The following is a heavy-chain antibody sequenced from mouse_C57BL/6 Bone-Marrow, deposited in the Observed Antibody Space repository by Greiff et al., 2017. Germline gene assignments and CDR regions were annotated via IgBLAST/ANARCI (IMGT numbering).Heavy chain of an antibody. CDR3: TRGRGTGDYFDY. Sequence: EVKLVESGEGLVKPGGSLKLSCAASGFTFSSYAMSWVRQTPEKRLEWVAYISSGGDYIYYADTVKGRFTISRDNARNTLYLQMSSLKSEDTAMYYCTRGRGTGDYFDYWGQGTTLTVSS. CDR2: ISSGGDYI. V-gene: IGHV5-9-1*02. D-gene: IGHD4-1*01. CDR1: GFTFSSYA. J-gene: IGHJ2*01.